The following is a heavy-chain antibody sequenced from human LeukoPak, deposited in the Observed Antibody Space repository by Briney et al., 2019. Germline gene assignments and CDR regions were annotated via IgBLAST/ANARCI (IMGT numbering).Heavy chain of an antibody. CDR3: ARDLGYQLLSLGY. CDR1: GFTFSSYT. J-gene: IGHJ4*02. CDR2: ISYDGSNK. D-gene: IGHD2-2*01. Sequence: PGGSLRLSCAASGFTFSSYTMHWVRQAPGKGLEWVAVISYDGSNKYYADSVKGRFTISRDNSKNTLYLQMSSLRAEDTAVYYCARDLGYQLLSLGYWGQGTLVTVSS. V-gene: IGHV3-30-3*01.